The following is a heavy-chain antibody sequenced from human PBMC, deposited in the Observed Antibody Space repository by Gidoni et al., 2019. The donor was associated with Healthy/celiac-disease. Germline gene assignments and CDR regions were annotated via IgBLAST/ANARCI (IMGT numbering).Heavy chain of an antibody. CDR2: IIPIFGTA. CDR3: ARDQVKWLGYYYYGMDV. J-gene: IGHJ6*02. D-gene: IGHD6-19*01. V-gene: IGHV1-69*01. CDR1: GGTFSSYA. Sequence: QVQLVQSGAEVKKPGSSVKVSCKASGGTFSSYAISWVRQAPGQGLEWMGGIIPIFGTANYAQKFQGRVTITADESTSTAYMELSSLRSEDTAVYYCARDQVKWLGYYYYGMDVWGQGTTVTVSS.